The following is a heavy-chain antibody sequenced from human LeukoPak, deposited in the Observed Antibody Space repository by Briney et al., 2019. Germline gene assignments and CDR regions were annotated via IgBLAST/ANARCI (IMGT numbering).Heavy chain of an antibody. CDR1: GCTVSSNS. Sequence: GGSLRLSCKVSGCTVSSNSMSWVRQAPGKGLEWVSFIYSDNTHYSDSVKGRFTISRDNAKNSLYLQMNSLRAEDTAVYYCATGDYGAFDIWGQGTMVTVSS. CDR3: ATGDYGAFDI. V-gene: IGHV3-53*01. CDR2: IYSDNT. J-gene: IGHJ3*02. D-gene: IGHD4-17*01.